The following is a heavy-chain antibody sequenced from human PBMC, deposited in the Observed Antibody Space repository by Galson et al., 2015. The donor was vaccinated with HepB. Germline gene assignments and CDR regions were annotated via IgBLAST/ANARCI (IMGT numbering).Heavy chain of an antibody. CDR3: ASPYYYDSSGLEEAFDI. Sequence: QSGAEVKKPGESLRISCKGSGYSFTSCWISWVRQMPGKGLEWMGRIDPSDSYTNYSPSFQGHVTISADKSISTAYLQWSSLKASDTAMYYCASPYYYDSSGLEEAFDIWGQGTMVTVSS. V-gene: IGHV5-10-1*01. D-gene: IGHD3-22*01. J-gene: IGHJ3*02. CDR1: GYSFTSCW. CDR2: IDPSDSYT.